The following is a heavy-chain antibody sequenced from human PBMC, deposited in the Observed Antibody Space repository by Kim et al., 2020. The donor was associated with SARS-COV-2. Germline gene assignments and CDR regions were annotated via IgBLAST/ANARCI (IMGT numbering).Heavy chain of an antibody. Sequence: SETLSLTCAVYGGSFSGYYWSWIRQPPGKGLEWIGEINHSGSTNYNPSLKSRVTISVDTSKNQFSLKLSSVTAADTAVYYCARDARAPYNWNDWGDLHYYYYLDVWGKGTTVTVSS. CDR1: GGSFSGYY. CDR2: INHSGST. CDR3: ARDARAPYNWNDWGDLHYYYYLDV. V-gene: IGHV4-34*01. D-gene: IGHD1-20*01. J-gene: IGHJ6*03.